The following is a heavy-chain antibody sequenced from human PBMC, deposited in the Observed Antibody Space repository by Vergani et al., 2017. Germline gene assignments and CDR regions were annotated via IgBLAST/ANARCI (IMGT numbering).Heavy chain of an antibody. CDR2: IYHSGST. J-gene: IGHJ4*02. Sequence: QVQLQESGPGLVKPSQTLSLTCTVSGGSISGTNWWSWVRQSPGKGLEWIGEIYHSGSTNYNPSLKSRVTISVDKSTNQFSLKLSSVTAADTAVYYCASNGYYCLDYWGRGTLVTVSS. CDR1: GGSISGTNW. CDR3: ASNGYYCLDY. D-gene: IGHD3-22*01. V-gene: IGHV4-4*02.